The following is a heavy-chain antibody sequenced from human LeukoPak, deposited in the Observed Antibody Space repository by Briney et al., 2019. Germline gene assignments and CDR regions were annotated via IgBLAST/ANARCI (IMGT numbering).Heavy chain of an antibody. D-gene: IGHD4-11*01. CDR2: IYSGGST. J-gene: IGHJ5*02. Sequence: GGSLRLSCAASGFTVSSNYMSWVRQAPGKGLEWVSVIYSGGSTYYADSVKGRFTISRDNSKNTLYLQMNSLRAADTAVYHCAREGMTTASFDPWGQGTLVTVSS. V-gene: IGHV3-53*01. CDR1: GFTVSSNY. CDR3: AREGMTTASFDP.